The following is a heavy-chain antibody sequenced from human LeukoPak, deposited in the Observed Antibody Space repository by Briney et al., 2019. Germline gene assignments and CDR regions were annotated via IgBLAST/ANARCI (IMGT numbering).Heavy chain of an antibody. CDR1: GFTFSSYW. D-gene: IGHD3-22*01. CDR3: AREAERGDSSSYYGYYFDY. V-gene: IGHV3-7*01. CDR2: IKQDGREK. Sequence: GGSLRLSCAASGFTFSSYWMSWLRPAPGKGLEWVANIKQDGREKYYVDSVKGRSTISRDNAKNSLYLQMNSLRAEDTAVYYCAREAERGDSSSYYGYYFDYWGQGALVTVSS. J-gene: IGHJ4*02.